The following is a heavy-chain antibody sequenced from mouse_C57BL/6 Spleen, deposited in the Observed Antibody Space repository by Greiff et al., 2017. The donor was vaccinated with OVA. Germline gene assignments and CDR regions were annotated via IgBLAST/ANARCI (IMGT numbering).Heavy chain of an antibody. Sequence: EVQLQQSGPELVKPGASVKIPCKASGYTFTDYNMDWVKQSHGKSLEWIGDINPNNGGTIYNQKFKGKATLTVDKSSSTAYMELRSLTSEDTAVYYCARGRDKRDYYAMDYWGQGTSVTVSS. D-gene: IGHD3-3*01. CDR1: GYTFTDYN. CDR2: INPNNGGT. J-gene: IGHJ4*01. CDR3: ARGRDKRDYYAMDY. V-gene: IGHV1-18*01.